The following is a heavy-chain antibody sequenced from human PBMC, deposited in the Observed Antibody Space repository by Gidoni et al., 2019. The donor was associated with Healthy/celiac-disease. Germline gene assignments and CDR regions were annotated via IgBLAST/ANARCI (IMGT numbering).Heavy chain of an antibody. Sequence: EVQLVESGGGLVKPGGSLRLSCAASGFPFSSYSMNWVRQAPGKGLEWVSSISSSSSYIYYADSVKGRFTISRDNAKNSLYLQMNSLRAEDTAVYYCARALWEGDYYDSSGSGDYWGQGTLVTVSS. J-gene: IGHJ4*02. D-gene: IGHD3-22*01. CDR2: ISSSSSYI. CDR1: GFPFSSYS. V-gene: IGHV3-21*01. CDR3: ARALWEGDYYDSSGSGDY.